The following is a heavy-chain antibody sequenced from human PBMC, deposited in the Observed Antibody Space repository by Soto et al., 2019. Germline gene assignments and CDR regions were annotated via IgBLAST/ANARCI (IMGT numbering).Heavy chain of an antibody. CDR3: ARRRGYGSGSYYNPGRYDAFDI. CDR1: GGSFSGYY. V-gene: IGHV4-34*01. CDR2: INHSGST. D-gene: IGHD3-10*01. J-gene: IGHJ3*02. Sequence: SETLSLTXAVYGGSFSGYYWSWIRQPPGKGLEWIGEINHSGSTNYNPSLKSRVTISVDTSKNQFSLKLSSVTAADTAVYYCARRRGYGSGSYYNPGRYDAFDIWGQGTMVTVSS.